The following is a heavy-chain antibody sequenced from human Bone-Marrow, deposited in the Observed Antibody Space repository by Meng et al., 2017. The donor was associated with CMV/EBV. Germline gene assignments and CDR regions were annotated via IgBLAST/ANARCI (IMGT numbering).Heavy chain of an antibody. J-gene: IGHJ1*01. D-gene: IGHD2-21*02. CDR3: VTDNLCGGGDCSVGY. V-gene: IGHV1-24*01. Sequence: ASVKVSCKVSGYNLIELSMQWVRQAPGKGLEWMGGFDPEDGETIYAQKFQGRVTLTEDTSRNTAYMELRSLRTEDTAVYYCVTDNLCGGGDCSVGYWGQGRLVTVSS. CDR1: GYNLIELS. CDR2: FDPEDGET.